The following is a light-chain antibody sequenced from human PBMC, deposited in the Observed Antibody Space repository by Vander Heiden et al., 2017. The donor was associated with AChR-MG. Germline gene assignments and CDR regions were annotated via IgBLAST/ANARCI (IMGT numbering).Light chain of an antibody. CDR1: HSVSSN. J-gene: IGKJ1*01. CDR3: QQYYNLWT. V-gene: IGKV3-15*01. CDR2: GAS. Sequence: EIVMTQSPATLSVSPGERATLSCRASHSVSSNLAWYQQKPGQAPRLLIYGASTRATGIPASFSGSGSGTEFTLTISSLQSEDFAVYYCQQYYNLWTFGQGTKVEIK.